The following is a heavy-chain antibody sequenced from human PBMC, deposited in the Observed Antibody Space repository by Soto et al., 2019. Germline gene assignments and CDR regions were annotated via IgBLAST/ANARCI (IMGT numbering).Heavy chain of an antibody. D-gene: IGHD3-22*01. CDR1: GGSFSGYY. CDR3: ARAGGAYYDSSXYLGGRGFGQTRSTTTKGVAYNDY. V-gene: IGHV4-34*01. J-gene: IGHJ4*02. Sequence: PSETLSLTCAVYGGSFSGYYWSWIRQPPGKGLEWIGEINHSGSTNYNPSLKSRVTISVDTSKNQFSLKLSSVTAADTAVYYCARAGGAYYDSSXYLGGRGFGQTRSTTTKGVAYNDYWGQGTLVT. CDR2: INHSGST.